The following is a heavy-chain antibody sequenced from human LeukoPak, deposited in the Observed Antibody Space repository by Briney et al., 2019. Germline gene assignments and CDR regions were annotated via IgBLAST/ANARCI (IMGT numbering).Heavy chain of an antibody. D-gene: IGHD3-10*01. V-gene: IGHV3-21*01. Sequence: PGGSLRLSCAASGFTFSSYSMNWVRQAPGKGLEWVSSISSSSSYIYYADSVKGRFTISRDNAKNSLYLQMNSLRAEDTAVYYCARDVATMVRGVFDYWGQGTLVTVSS. CDR1: GFTFSSYS. J-gene: IGHJ4*02. CDR2: ISSSSSYI. CDR3: ARDVATMVRGVFDY.